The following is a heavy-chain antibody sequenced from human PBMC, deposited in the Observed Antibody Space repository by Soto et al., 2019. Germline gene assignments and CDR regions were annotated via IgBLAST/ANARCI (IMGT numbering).Heavy chain of an antibody. CDR3: AGDSILYSYYSGMDV. CDR2: MYTSGNT. D-gene: IGHD2-21*01. CDR1: GGSISSYY. Sequence: QVQLQESGPGLVKPSETLSLTCTVSGGSISSYYWSWIRQPAGKGLEWIGRMYTSGNTNYNHSLTSRVTMSIDTSKNQFSLTLSSVTAADTDVYYCAGDSILYSYYSGMDVWGQGTTVPVSS. V-gene: IGHV4-4*07. J-gene: IGHJ6*02.